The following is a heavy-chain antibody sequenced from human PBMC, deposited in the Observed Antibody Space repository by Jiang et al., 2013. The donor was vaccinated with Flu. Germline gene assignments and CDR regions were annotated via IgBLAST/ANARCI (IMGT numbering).Heavy chain of an antibody. D-gene: IGHD3-10*01. CDR2: ISSSSSTI. CDR1: GFTFSSYS. Sequence: VQLVESGGGLVQPGGSLRLSCAASGFTFSSYSMNWVRQAPGKGLEWVSYISSSSSTIYYADSVKGRFTISRDNAKNSLYLQMNSLRDEDTAVYYCARDEFTMVRGVPNYYYYVWTSGAKGPRSPSP. J-gene: IGHJ6*02. CDR3: ARDEFTMVRGVPNYYYYVWTS. V-gene: IGHV3-48*02.